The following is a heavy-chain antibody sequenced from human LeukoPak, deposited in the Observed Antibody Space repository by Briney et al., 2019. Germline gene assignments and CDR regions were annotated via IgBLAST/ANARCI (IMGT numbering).Heavy chain of an antibody. CDR1: GYSISSGYY. CDR3: ARETGGYSYSLDY. Sequence: SETLSLTCAVSGYSISSGYYWGWIRQPPGKGLEWIGSIYHSGSTYYNPSLKSRVTISVDTSKNQFSLKLSSVTAADTAVYYCARETGGYSYSLDYWGQGTLVTVSS. CDR2: IYHSGST. D-gene: IGHD5-18*01. J-gene: IGHJ4*02. V-gene: IGHV4-38-2*02.